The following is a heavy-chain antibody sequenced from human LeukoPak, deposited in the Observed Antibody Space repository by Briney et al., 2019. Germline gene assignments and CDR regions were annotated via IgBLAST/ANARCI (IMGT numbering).Heavy chain of an antibody. D-gene: IGHD4-17*01. J-gene: IGHJ4*02. CDR2: ISWNSGSI. V-gene: IGHV3-9*01. CDR3: AKDLLLDYGDYPGPFDY. CDR1: GFTFDDYA. Sequence: GGSLRLSCAASGFTFDDYAMHWVRQAPGKGLEWVSGISWNSGSIGYADSVKGRFTISRDNAKNSLYLQMNSLRAEDTALYYCAKDLLLDYGDYPGPFDYWGQGTLVTVSS.